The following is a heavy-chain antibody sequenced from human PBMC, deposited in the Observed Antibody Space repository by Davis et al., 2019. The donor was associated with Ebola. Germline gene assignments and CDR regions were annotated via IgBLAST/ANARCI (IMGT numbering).Heavy chain of an antibody. CDR2: ISGSDGST. J-gene: IGHJ4*02. V-gene: IGHV3-23*01. CDR3: TTRLVNHFDH. CDR1: GFTFSNYA. D-gene: IGHD6-19*01. Sequence: GESLKISCAVSGFTFSNYAMGWVRQAPGKGLEWVSGISGSDGSTYDADSVRGRFTISRDNSRNTLYLQMNSLRAEDTAFYYCTTRLVNHFDHWGQGTLVTVSS.